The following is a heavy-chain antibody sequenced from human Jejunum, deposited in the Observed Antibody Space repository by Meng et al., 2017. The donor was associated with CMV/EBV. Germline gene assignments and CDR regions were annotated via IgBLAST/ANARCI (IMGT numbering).Heavy chain of an antibody. CDR3: AKYPVGGGGYYDD. D-gene: IGHD3-16*01. CDR2: IWHDGSNR. J-gene: IGHJ4*02. Sequence: AAGFTFSSSGMYWGRQAPGRGREWVALIWHDGSNRYYADSVKGRFTISRDNSKNTLYLQMNSLRAEDTAMYHCAKYPVGGGGYYDDWGQGTLVTVSS. V-gene: IGHV3-33*06. CDR1: GFTFSSSG.